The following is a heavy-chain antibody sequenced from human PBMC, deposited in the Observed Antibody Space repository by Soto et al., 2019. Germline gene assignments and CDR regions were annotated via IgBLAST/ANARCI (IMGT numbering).Heavy chain of an antibody. CDR1: GYSFTSYW. J-gene: IGHJ4*02. CDR3: ASLYDRRGGSFDY. D-gene: IGHD3-22*01. CDR2: VYPGDSDT. V-gene: IGHV5-51*01. Sequence: PGESLKISCKGSGYSFTSYWIGWVRQMPGKGPEWMGIVYPGDSDTRYSPSFQGQVTISADKSISTAYLQWSSLKASDTAMYYCASLYDRRGGSFDYWGQGTLVTVSS.